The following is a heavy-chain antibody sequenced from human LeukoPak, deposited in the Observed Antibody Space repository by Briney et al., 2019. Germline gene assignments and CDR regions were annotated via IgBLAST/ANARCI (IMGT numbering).Heavy chain of an antibody. Sequence: PSETLSLTCTVSGGSISSYYWNWIRQPPGKGLEWIGYIYYSGSTNYNPSLKSRVTISLNTSKNQFSLKLSSVTAADTAAYYCARDEWELPNDYWGQGTLVTVSS. D-gene: IGHD1-26*01. J-gene: IGHJ4*02. V-gene: IGHV4-59*01. CDR3: ARDEWELPNDY. CDR2: IYYSGST. CDR1: GGSISSYY.